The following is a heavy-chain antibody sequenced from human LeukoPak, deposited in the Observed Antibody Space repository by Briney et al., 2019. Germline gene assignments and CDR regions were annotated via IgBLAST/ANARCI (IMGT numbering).Heavy chain of an antibody. CDR3: GLGYSSSWYAFDY. D-gene: IGHD6-13*01. CDR2: ISGSGGST. V-gene: IGHV3-23*01. Sequence: PGGSLRLSCAASGFTFSGYAMSWVRQAPGKGLEWVSAISGSGGSTYYADSVKGRFTISRDNSKNTLYLQMNSLRAEDTAVYYCGLGYSSSWYAFDYWGQGTLVTVSS. CDR1: GFTFSGYA. J-gene: IGHJ4*02.